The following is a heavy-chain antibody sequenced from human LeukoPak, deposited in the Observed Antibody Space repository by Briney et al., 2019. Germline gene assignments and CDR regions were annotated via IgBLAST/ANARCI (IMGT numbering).Heavy chain of an antibody. Sequence: PGGSLRLSCAASGFTVSSTYMSWVRQAPGKGLEWVSTISAGGTTTYYADSVKGRFTISRDNSKNTLYLQMNGLRAEDTAVYYCAKPLTSGSYSYFGYWSQGTLVTVSS. CDR2: ISAGGTTT. J-gene: IGHJ4*02. CDR3: AKPLTSGSYSYFGY. CDR1: GFTVSSTY. V-gene: IGHV3-23*01. D-gene: IGHD1-26*01.